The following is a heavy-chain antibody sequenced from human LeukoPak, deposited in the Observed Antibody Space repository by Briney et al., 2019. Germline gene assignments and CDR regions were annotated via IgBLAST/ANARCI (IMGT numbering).Heavy chain of an antibody. J-gene: IGHJ5*02. Sequence: SETLSLTCAVYGGSFSGYYWSWIRQPPGKGLEWIGEINHSGSTNYNPSLKSRVTISVDTSKNQFSLKLSSVTAADTAVYYCAREGKLLWFGELFHNWFDPWGQGTLVTVSS. CDR3: AREGKLLWFGELFHNWFDP. CDR1: GGSFSGYY. V-gene: IGHV4-34*01. CDR2: INHSGST. D-gene: IGHD3-10*01.